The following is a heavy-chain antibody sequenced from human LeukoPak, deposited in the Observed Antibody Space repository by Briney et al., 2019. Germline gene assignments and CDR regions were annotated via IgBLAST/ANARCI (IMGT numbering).Heavy chain of an antibody. Sequence: PSGTLSLTCTVSGGSISSYYWSWIRQPPGKGLEWIGYIYYSGSTNYNPSLKSRVTISVDTSKNQFSLKLSSVTAADTAVYYCAREKATSGSPPYYYYGMDVWGQGTTVTVSS. CDR1: GGSISSYY. CDR3: AREKATSGSPPYYYYGMDV. V-gene: IGHV4-59*01. CDR2: IYYSGST. J-gene: IGHJ6*02. D-gene: IGHD1-26*01.